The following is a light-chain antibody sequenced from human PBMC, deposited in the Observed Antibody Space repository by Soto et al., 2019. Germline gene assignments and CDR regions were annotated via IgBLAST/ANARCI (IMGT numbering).Light chain of an antibody. CDR3: SSYRRSSTLVV. J-gene: IGLJ2*01. CDR1: SSDVGGYNY. Sequence: QSVLTQPASVSGSPGQSITISCTGTSSDVGGYNYVSWYQQHPGKAPKLMIYEVTNRPSGVSNRFSGSKSGNTASLTISGLQAEDDADYYCSSYRRSSTLVVFGGGTKLTVL. V-gene: IGLV2-14*01. CDR2: EVT.